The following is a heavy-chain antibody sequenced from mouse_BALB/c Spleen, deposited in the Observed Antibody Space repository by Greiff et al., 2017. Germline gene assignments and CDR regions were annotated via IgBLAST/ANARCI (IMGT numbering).Heavy chain of an antibody. D-gene: IGHD2-4*01. CDR3: ARRDDYPDY. Sequence: QVQLQQPGAELVKPGASVKLSCKASGYTFTSYWMHWVKQRPGQGLEWIGEIDPSDSYTNYNQKFKGKATLTVDKSSSTAYMQLSSLTSADSAVYYCARRDDYPDYWGQGTTLTVSS. V-gene: IGHV1-69*02. CDR2: IDPSDSYT. J-gene: IGHJ2*01. CDR1: GYTFTSYW.